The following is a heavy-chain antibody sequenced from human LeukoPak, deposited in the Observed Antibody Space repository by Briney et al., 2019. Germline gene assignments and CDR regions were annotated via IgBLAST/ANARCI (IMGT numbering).Heavy chain of an antibody. D-gene: IGHD2-15*01. J-gene: IGHJ4*02. V-gene: IGHV3-48*01. CDR3: AREYCSGGSCPDY. CDR2: ISSSSSTI. CDR1: GFTFSSYS. Sequence: GGSLRLSCAASGFTFSSYSMNWVRQAPGKGLEWVSYISSSSSTIYYADSVKGRFTISRDNAKNSLYLQMNSLRAEDTAVYYCAREYCSGGSCPDYWGQGTLVTVSS.